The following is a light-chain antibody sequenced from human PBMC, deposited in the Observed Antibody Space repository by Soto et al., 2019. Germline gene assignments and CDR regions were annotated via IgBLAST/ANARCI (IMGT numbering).Light chain of an antibody. J-gene: IGKJ1*01. CDR1: QSINSW. V-gene: IGKV1-5*03. CDR3: QQYNSYPRT. Sequence: DIQMTQSPSTLSASAGDRVTITCRASQSINSWLAWYQQKPGKVPKLLIYKASSLESGVPSRFSGSESGTEFTLTISSLQPDDFASYYCQQYNSYPRTFGQGTKVEMK. CDR2: KAS.